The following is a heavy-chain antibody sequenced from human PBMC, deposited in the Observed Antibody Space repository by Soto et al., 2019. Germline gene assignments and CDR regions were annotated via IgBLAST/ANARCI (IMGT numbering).Heavy chain of an antibody. Sequence: ASVKVSCKASGYTFTSYDINWVRQATGQGLEWMGWMNPNSGNTGYAQKFQGRVTMTRNTSISTAYMELSSLRSEDTAVYYCARGAASYDILTGYHHLFDYWGQGTLVTVSS. V-gene: IGHV1-8*01. CDR2: MNPNSGNT. J-gene: IGHJ4*02. D-gene: IGHD3-9*01. CDR3: ARGAASYDILTGYHHLFDY. CDR1: GYTFTSYD.